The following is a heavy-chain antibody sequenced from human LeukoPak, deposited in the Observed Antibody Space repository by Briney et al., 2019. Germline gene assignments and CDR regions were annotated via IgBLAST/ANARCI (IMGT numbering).Heavy chain of an antibody. Sequence: ASVKVSCKASGYTFTSYGISWVRQAPGQGLEWMGWISAYNGNTNYAQKLQGRVTMTTDTSTSTAYMELRSLRSDDTAVYYCARDLFPGGYSSGWYWEGYWGQGTLVTVSS. CDR1: GYTFTSYG. J-gene: IGHJ4*02. CDR2: ISAYNGNT. D-gene: IGHD6-19*01. V-gene: IGHV1-18*01. CDR3: ARDLFPGGYSSGWYWEGY.